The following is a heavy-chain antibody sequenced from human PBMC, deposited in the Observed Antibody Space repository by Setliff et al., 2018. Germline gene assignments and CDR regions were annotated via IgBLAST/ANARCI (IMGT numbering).Heavy chain of an antibody. CDR2: VFPSGAT. J-gene: IGHJ2*01. V-gene: IGHV4-59*12. CDR1: GDSMSGAS. Sequence: PSETLSLTCTVSGDSMSGASIWSWIRQPPGKGLEFMGYVFPSGATKYDPSLKSRLTISVDTTKNQFSLKLTSVTAADTAVYYCARNPASLQYSFDHWGRGTLVTVPQ. CDR3: ARNPASLQYSFDH. D-gene: IGHD1-1*01.